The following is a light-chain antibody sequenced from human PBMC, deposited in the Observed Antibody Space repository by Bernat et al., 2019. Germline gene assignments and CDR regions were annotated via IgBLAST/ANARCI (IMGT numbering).Light chain of an antibody. CDR2: DVA. Sequence: QSALTQPASVSGSPGQSIAISCTGTGSDVGSFELVSWYQRYPGKAPKLIIYDVAKRPSGVSDRFSGAKSGNTASLTISGLQAEDEADYYCSSYTSTNTLVVFGAGTEVTVL. V-gene: IGLV2-14*02. J-gene: IGLJ1*01. CDR3: SSYTSTNTLVV. CDR1: GSDVGSFEL.